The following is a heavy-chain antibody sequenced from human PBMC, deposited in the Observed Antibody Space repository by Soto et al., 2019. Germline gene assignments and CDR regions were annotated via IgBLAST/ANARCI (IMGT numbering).Heavy chain of an antibody. CDR3: AKDAVPYNGKWDWFDS. J-gene: IGHJ5*01. CDR2: IGGGGTDT. Sequence: DVQLLESGGGLVQPGGSLTLSCAASRFTFSDFAMSWVRQAPGKGRDWVSSIGGGGTDTYYADSVKGRFTISRDNSKNTLYLQMDSLRDEDTAVDYCAKDAVPYNGKWDWFDSWGQGTLVIVSS. D-gene: IGHD1-20*01. V-gene: IGHV3-23*01. CDR1: RFTFSDFA.